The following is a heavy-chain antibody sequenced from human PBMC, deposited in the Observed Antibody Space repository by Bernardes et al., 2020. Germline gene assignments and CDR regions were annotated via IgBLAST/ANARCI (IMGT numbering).Heavy chain of an antibody. D-gene: IGHD3-10*01. V-gene: IGHV3-21*01. J-gene: IGHJ4*02. Sequence: GGSLRLSCAASGFTFSSNAMNWVRQAPGKGLEWVSSISSSGSHMYYADSVRGRFIISRDNAKNSLYLQMNSLRAEDTAVYYCARESEFEQFDYWGQGTLVTVSS. CDR3: ARESEFEQFDY. CDR2: ISSSGSHM. CDR1: GFTFSSNA.